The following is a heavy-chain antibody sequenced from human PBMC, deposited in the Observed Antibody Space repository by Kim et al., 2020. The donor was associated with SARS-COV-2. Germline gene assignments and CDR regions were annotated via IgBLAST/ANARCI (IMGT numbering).Heavy chain of an antibody. Sequence: SETLSLTCTVSGGSISSYYWSWIRQPAGKGLEWIGRIYTSGSTTYNPSLKSRVTMSVDTSKNQFSLKLSSVTAADTAVYYCAGRDIVVGYYMDVWGKGTTVTVSS. CDR1: GGSISSYY. V-gene: IGHV4-4*07. CDR2: IYTSGST. D-gene: IGHD2-15*01. J-gene: IGHJ6*03. CDR3: AGRDIVVGYYMDV.